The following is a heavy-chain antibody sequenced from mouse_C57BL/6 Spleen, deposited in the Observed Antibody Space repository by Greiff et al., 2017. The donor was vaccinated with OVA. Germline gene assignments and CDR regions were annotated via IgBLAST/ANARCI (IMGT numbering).Heavy chain of an antibody. CDR1: GYTFTSYW. CDR3: ARRDPYYAMDY. D-gene: IGHD3-3*01. CDR2: IDPSDSYT. J-gene: IGHJ4*01. V-gene: IGHV1-59*01. Sequence: VQLQQSGAELVRPGTSVKLSCKASGYTFTSYWMHWVKQRPGQGLEWIGVIDPSDSYTNYNQKFKGKATLTVDTSSSTAYMQLSSLTSEDSAVYYCARRDPYYAMDYWGQGTSVTVSS.